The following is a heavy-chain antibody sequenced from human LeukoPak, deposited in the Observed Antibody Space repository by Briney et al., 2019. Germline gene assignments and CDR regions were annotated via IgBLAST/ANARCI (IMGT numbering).Heavy chain of an antibody. Sequence: VGALRLSCAASGFTVSSNYMSWVRQAPGKGMEWVSVIYSGGSTFYADSVKGRFTISRDNSKNTVYLQMNSLRAEDTAVYYCARRYYYDSSGYYYDYWGQGTLVTVSS. CDR2: IYSGGST. J-gene: IGHJ4*02. V-gene: IGHV3-66*01. D-gene: IGHD3-22*01. CDR1: GFTVSSNY. CDR3: ARRYYYDSSGYYYDY.